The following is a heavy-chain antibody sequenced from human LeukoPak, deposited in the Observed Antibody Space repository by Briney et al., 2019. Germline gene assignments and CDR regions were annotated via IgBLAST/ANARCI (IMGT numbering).Heavy chain of an antibody. CDR3: ARDHTTQTGPDPTDWFDP. CDR1: GGSISSYY. Sequence: PSETLSLTCTVSGGSISSYYWSWIRQPAGKGLEWIGRIYTSGSTNYNPSLKSRVTISVDKSKNQFSLKLSSVTAADTAVYYGARDHTTQTGPDPTDWFDPWGQGTLVTVSS. J-gene: IGHJ5*02. CDR2: IYTSGST. D-gene: IGHD1-1*01. V-gene: IGHV4-4*07.